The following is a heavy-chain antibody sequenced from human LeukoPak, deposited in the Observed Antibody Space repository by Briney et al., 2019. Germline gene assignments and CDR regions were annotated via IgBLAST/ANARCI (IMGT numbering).Heavy chain of an antibody. Sequence: PSATLSLTCLVSNHSIIVTDDWGWILQTPGRGLEWIGSIFNRASTDHTPSLTSRPTLSSIRTNNQFSLSTTSVTASDTAVYHCVRVLDSGNTWYFFDLWGQGIRVVVS. D-gene: IGHD1-1*01. CDR1: NHSIIVTDD. CDR2: IFNRAST. J-gene: IGHJ4*02. CDR3: VRVLDSGNTWYFFDL. V-gene: IGHV4-38-2*02.